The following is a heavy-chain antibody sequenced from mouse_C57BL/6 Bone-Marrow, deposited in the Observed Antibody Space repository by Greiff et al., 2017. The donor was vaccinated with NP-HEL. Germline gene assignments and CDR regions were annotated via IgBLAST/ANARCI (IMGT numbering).Heavy chain of an antibody. Sequence: QVQLQQSGAELVRPGASVTLSCKASGYTFTDYEMHWVKQTPVHGLEWIGAIDPETGGTAYNQKFKGKAILTADKSSSTAYMELRSLTSEDSAVYYGTRGAYYYGSSLRYFDVWGTGTTVTVSA. D-gene: IGHD1-1*01. V-gene: IGHV1-15*01. CDR1: GYTFTDYE. CDR3: TRGAYYYGSSLRYFDV. CDR2: IDPETGGT. J-gene: IGHJ1*03.